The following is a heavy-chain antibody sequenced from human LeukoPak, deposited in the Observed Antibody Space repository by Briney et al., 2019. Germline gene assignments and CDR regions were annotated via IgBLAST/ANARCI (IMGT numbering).Heavy chain of an antibody. CDR2: IIPIFGTA. Sequence: ASVKVSCKASGGTFSSYAISWVRQAPGQGLEWMGRIIPIFGTANYAQKFQGRVTITTDESTSTAYMELSSLGSEDTAVYYCARVSGGNSGNDYWGQGTLVTVSS. CDR3: ARVSGGNSGNDY. V-gene: IGHV1-69*05. J-gene: IGHJ4*02. CDR1: GGTFSSYA. D-gene: IGHD4-23*01.